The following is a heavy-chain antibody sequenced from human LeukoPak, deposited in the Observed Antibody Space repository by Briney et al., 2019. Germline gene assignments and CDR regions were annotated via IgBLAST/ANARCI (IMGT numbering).Heavy chain of an antibody. D-gene: IGHD2-15*01. V-gene: IGHV3-11*03. CDR1: GFTFSDYY. Sequence: KPGGSLRLSCAASGFTFSDYYMSWIRQAPGKGLEWVSYVSSSSSYTNYADSVKGRFTISRDNAKNSLYLQMNSLRAEDTAVYYCARIWRSILHSRYYFDYWGQGTLVTVSS. CDR3: ARIWRSILHSRYYFDY. CDR2: VSSSSSYT. J-gene: IGHJ4*02.